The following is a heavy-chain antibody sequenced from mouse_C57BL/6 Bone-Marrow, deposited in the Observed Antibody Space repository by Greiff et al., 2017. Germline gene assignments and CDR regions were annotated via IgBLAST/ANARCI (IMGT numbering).Heavy chain of an antibody. V-gene: IGHV1-69*01. D-gene: IGHD4-1*01. CDR1: GYTFTSYW. CDR3: ARGGWDDY. CDR2: IDPSDSYT. Sequence: QVQLQQPGAELVMPGASVKLSCKASGYTFTSYWMHWVKQRPGQGLEWIGEIDPSDSYTNYNQKFKGKSTLTVDKSSSTAYMQLGSLTSEDSAVYYCARGGWDDYWGKGTTLTVSS. J-gene: IGHJ2*01.